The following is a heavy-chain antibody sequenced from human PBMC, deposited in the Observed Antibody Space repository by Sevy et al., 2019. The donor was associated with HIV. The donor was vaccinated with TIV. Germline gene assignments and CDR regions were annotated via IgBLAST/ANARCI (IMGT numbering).Heavy chain of an antibody. V-gene: IGHV4-61*02. D-gene: IGHD3-9*01. CDR3: VKVHFDWLLPSYYFDL. Sequence: SETLSLTCTISGGSISTVDYYCTWIRQPAGKGLEWIGRISASGTTTHNPSLDSRVTMSVDTSQNQFSLKLTSVTAADTARYYCVKVHFDWLLPSYYFDLWGRGTLVTVSS. CDR1: GGSISTVDYY. CDR2: ISASGTT. J-gene: IGHJ2*01.